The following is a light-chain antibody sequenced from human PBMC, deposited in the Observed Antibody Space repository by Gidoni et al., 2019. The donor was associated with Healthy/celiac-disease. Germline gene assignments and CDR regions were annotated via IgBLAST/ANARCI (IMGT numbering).Light chain of an antibody. CDR3: QQYGSSPIT. V-gene: IGKV3-20*01. CDR2: GAS. CDR1: QSVSSSY. Sequence: EIVLTQSPGTLSLSPGERATLSCRASQSVSSSYLAWDQQKPGQAPRLLIYGASSRATGIPDRFSGSGSGTDFTLTISRLEPEDFAVYYCQQYGSSPITVGPGTKVDIK. J-gene: IGKJ3*01.